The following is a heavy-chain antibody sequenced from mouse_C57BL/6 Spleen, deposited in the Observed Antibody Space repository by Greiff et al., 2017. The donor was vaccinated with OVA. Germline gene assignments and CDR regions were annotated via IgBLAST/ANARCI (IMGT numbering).Heavy chain of an antibody. CDR3: ARGDDYDLRFDY. Sequence: EVKLMESGPDLVKPSQSLSLTCSVTGYSITSGYYWNWIRQFPGNKLEWMGYISYDGSNNYNPSLKNRISITRDTSKNQFFLKLNSVTTEDTATYYCARGDDYDLRFDYWGQGTTLTVSS. J-gene: IGHJ2*01. V-gene: IGHV3-6*01. CDR2: ISYDGSN. CDR1: GYSITSGYY. D-gene: IGHD2-4*01.